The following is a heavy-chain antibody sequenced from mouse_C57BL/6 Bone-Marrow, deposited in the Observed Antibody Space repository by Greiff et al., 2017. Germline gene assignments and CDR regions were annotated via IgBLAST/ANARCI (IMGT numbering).Heavy chain of an antibody. V-gene: IGHV1-50*01. CDR1: GYTFTSYW. D-gene: IGHD2-4*01. J-gene: IGHJ2*01. CDR3: ARSRLPFDY. CDR2: IDPSDSYT. Sequence: QVQLQQPGAELVKPGASVKLSCKASGYTFTSYWMQWVKQRPGQGLEWIGEIDPSDSYTNYNQKFKGKATLTVYTSSSTAYMQLSSLTSEDSAVDYCARSRLPFDYWGQGTTLTVSS.